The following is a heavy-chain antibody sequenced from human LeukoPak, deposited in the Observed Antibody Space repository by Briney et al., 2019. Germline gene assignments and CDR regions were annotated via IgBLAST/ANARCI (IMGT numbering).Heavy chain of an antibody. Sequence: PSETLSLTCTVSGGPISSSSYYWGWIRQPPGKGLEWIGSIYYSGSTYYNPSLKSRVTISVDTSKNQFSLKLSSMTAADTAVYYCASAGSGWYGFDYWGQGTLVTVSS. V-gene: IGHV4-39*01. CDR1: GGPISSSSYY. D-gene: IGHD6-19*01. J-gene: IGHJ4*02. CDR2: IYYSGST. CDR3: ASAGSGWYGFDY.